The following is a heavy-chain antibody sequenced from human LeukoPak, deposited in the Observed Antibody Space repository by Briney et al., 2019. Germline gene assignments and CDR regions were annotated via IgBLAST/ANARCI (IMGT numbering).Heavy chain of an antibody. CDR1: GYTFTGYY. Sequence: ASVKVSCKASGYTFTGYYMHWARQAPGQGLEWMGWINPNSGGTNYAQKFQGRVTMTRDTSISTAYMELSRLRSDDTAVYYCARAAFPFESYLLDYWGQGTLVTVSS. CDR2: INPNSGGT. V-gene: IGHV1-2*02. CDR3: ARAAFPFESYLLDY. D-gene: IGHD1-26*01. J-gene: IGHJ4*02.